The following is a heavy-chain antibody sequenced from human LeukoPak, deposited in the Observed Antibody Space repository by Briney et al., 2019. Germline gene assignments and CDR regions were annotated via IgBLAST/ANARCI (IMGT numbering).Heavy chain of an antibody. CDR1: GFTFNIYW. CDR3: ATWREWEPQLDY. CDR2: INTDGSST. V-gene: IGHV3-74*01. D-gene: IGHD1-26*01. Sequence: GGSLRLSCAASGFTFNIYWMHWVRQAPGKGLVWVSRINTDGSSTSYADSVKGRFTISRDNAKNTLFLQMNSLRAEGTAVYYCATWREWEPQLDYRGQGTLVTVSS. J-gene: IGHJ4*02.